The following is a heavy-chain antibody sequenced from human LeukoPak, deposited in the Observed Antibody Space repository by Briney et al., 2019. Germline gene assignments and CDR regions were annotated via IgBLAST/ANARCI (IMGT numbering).Heavy chain of an antibody. CDR2: IYYSGST. D-gene: IGHD2-2*01. J-gene: IGHJ4*02. V-gene: IGHV4-59*01. Sequence: SETLSLTCTVSGGSIRSYYWSWIRQPPGKGLEWLGYIYYSGSTNYNPSLKGRVTISVDTSKNQFSLKLSSVTAADTAVYYCARGCSTSCPVDYWGQGTLVTVSS. CDR3: ARGCSTSCPVDY. CDR1: GGSIRSYY.